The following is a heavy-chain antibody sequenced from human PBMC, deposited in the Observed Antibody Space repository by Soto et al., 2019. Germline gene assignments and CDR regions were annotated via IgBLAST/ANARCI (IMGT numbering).Heavy chain of an antibody. CDR3: ARVPLRTTVNWFDP. D-gene: IGHD1-26*01. Sequence: ASVKVSCRASGYMFTSYGISWVRQAPGQGLEWMGWISAYNGNTNYAQKLQGRVTMTTDTSTSTAYMELRSLRSDDTAVYYCARVPLRTTVNWFDPWGQGTLVTVSS. J-gene: IGHJ5*02. CDR1: GYMFTSYG. CDR2: ISAYNGNT. V-gene: IGHV1-18*01.